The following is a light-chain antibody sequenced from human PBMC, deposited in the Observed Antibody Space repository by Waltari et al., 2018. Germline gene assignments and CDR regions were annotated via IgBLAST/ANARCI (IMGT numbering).Light chain of an antibody. V-gene: IGLV1-44*01. CDR3: AAWDDRMNGHWV. J-gene: IGLJ3*02. CDR2: RND. CDR1: YLNIGYNV. Sequence: QSVLTQSPSASGTPGQRVTNSCSGSYLNIGYNVVNLSQQPPGKAPKLLIYRNDQRPSGVPDRFSASKSGTSASLAISGLQSEDEADYYCAAWDDRMNGHWVFGGGTKVTVL.